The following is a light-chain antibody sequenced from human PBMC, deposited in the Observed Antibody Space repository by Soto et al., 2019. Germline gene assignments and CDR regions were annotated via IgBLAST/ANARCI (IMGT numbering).Light chain of an antibody. CDR2: DAS. Sequence: EIVLTQSPATLSLSPGERATLSCRASQSVSSYLAWYQQKPGQVPRLLISDASNRATGIPGRFSGSGSGTDFTLTISSLEPEEFAVYYCQQRSNWPPGFTFGPGTKVEIK. CDR1: QSVSSY. CDR3: QQRSNWPPGFT. J-gene: IGKJ3*01. V-gene: IGKV3-11*01.